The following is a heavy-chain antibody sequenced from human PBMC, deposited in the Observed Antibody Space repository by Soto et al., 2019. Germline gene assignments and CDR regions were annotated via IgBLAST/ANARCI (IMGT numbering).Heavy chain of an antibody. CDR2: INPNSGGT. D-gene: IGHD1-1*01. V-gene: IGHV1-2*04. Sequence: ASVQVSCKASGYTFTGYYMHWVRQAPGQGLEWMGWINPNSGGTNYAQKFQGWVTMTRDTSISTAYMELSRLRSDDTAVYYCARARYNWNDEASWFDPWGQGTLVTVSS. J-gene: IGHJ5*02. CDR3: ARARYNWNDEASWFDP. CDR1: GYTFTGYY.